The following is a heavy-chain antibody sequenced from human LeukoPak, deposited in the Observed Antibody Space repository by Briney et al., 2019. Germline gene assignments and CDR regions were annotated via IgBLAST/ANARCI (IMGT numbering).Heavy chain of an antibody. D-gene: IGHD3-16*02. V-gene: IGHV4-59*01. CDR3: ARGTPTRLDDYDYVWGSYRYEP. CDR1: GGSISSYY. CDR2: IYYSGST. Sequence: PSETLSLTCTVSGGSISSYYWSWIRQPPGKGLEWIGYIYYSGSTNYNPSLKSRVTISVDTSKNQFSLKLSSVTAADTAVYYCARGTPTRLDDYDYVWGSYRYEPWGQGTLGTVSS. J-gene: IGHJ5*02.